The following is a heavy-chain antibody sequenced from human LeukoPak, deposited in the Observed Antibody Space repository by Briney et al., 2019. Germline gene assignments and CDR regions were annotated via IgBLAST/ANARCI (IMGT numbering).Heavy chain of an antibody. D-gene: IGHD1-26*01. J-gene: IGHJ5*02. CDR1: GYTFTGYY. Sequence: ASVKVSCKASGYTFTGYYMHWVRQAPGQGLEWMGWINPNSGGTNYAQKFQGRVTMTRDTSISTAYMELSRLRSDDTAVYYCARARQVGSVGDLNWFDPWGQGTLVTVSS. CDR3: ARARQVGSVGDLNWFDP. CDR2: INPNSGGT. V-gene: IGHV1-2*02.